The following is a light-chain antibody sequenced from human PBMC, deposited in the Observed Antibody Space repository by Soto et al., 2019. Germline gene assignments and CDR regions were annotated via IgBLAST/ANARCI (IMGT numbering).Light chain of an antibody. Sequence: QSVLTQPPSVSGAPGQRVTISCTGSSSNIGAGYDVHWYQQLPGTAPKLLVYGYNNRPSGVPDRFSVSKSGTSASLTITGIQTEDEADYYCQSYDSSLSAWVFGGGTKLTVL. J-gene: IGLJ2*01. CDR2: GYN. V-gene: IGLV1-40*01. CDR3: QSYDSSLSAWV. CDR1: SSNIGAGYD.